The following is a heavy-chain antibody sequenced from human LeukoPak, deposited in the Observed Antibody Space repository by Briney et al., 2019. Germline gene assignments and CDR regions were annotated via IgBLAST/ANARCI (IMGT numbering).Heavy chain of an antibody. J-gene: IGHJ4*02. CDR1: GASFSSYY. D-gene: IGHD6-19*01. Sequence: SETLSLTCTVSGASFSSYYWSWIRQPPGKGLEWIGSIYYSGGTYYNPSLKSRVTISVDTSKNQFSLKLSSVTAVDTAVYYCARDYGSGWYLPFDYWGQGTLVTVSS. CDR3: ARDYGSGWYLPFDY. V-gene: IGHV4-59*12. CDR2: IYYSGGT.